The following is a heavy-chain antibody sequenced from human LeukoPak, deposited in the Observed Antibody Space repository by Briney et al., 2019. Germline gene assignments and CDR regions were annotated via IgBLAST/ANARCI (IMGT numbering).Heavy chain of an antibody. CDR3: ARDQNDYGDYVFDY. V-gene: IGHV3-33*01. CDR1: GLTFSSYG. D-gene: IGHD4-17*01. CDR2: IWYDGSNK. Sequence: GGSLRLSCAASGLTFSSYGMHWVRQAPGKGLEWVAVIWYDGSNKYYADSVKGRFTISRDNSKNTLYLQMNSLRAEDTAVYYCARDQNDYGDYVFDYWGQGTLVTVSS. J-gene: IGHJ4*02.